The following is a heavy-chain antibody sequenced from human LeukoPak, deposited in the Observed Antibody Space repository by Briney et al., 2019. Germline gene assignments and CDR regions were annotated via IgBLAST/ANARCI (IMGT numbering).Heavy chain of an antibody. J-gene: IGHJ1*01. D-gene: IGHD3-22*01. V-gene: IGHV4-61*02. CDR2: IYTSGST. Sequence: SETLSLTCTVSGVSISSGSYSWSWIRQPAGKRLEWIGRIYTSGSTNYNPSLKSRVTISVDTSKNQFSLKLSSVTAAGTAVHYCARAFDYDSSGYYSFQHWGQGTLVTVSS. CDR1: GVSISSGSYS. CDR3: ARAFDYDSSGYYSFQH.